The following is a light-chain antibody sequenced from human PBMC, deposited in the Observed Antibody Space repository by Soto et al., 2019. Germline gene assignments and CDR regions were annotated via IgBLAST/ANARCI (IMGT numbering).Light chain of an antibody. CDR1: QSISSY. Sequence: SASVGAIVIITCRASQSISSYLNWYQQRPGKAPNLLIYDATRLHSGVPPRFSGSGYGTDFTLTITRLQLEDFATYCCQQCDGLPRTFGEGSK. CDR3: QQCDGLPRT. CDR2: DAT. V-gene: IGKV1-39*01. J-gene: IGKJ4*02.